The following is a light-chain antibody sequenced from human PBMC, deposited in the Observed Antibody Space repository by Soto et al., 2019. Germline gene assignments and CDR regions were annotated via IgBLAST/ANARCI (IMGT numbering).Light chain of an antibody. CDR2: AAS. Sequence: IEMTQSPSSLSVSVGDRVTITCRASQGIRHDLGWYQQKPGKAPNLLIYAASTLETGVPSRFSGSGFGTEFTLTIASLQPDDSATYYCQQYNSFSKTFGRGTKVDIK. CDR3: QQYNSFSKT. CDR1: QGIRHD. J-gene: IGKJ1*01. V-gene: IGKV1-17*01.